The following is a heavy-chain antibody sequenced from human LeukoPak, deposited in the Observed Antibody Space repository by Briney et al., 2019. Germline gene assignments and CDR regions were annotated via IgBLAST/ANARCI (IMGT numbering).Heavy chain of an antibody. D-gene: IGHD5-24*01. CDR1: GYTFTGYY. CDR3: ARRSRDGYNRFDY. Sequence: GASVKVSCKASGYTFTGYYMHWVRRAPGQGLEWMGWINPNSGGTNYAQKFQGRVTMTRDTSISTAYMELSSLRSEDTAVYYCARRSRDGYNRFDYWGQGTLVTVSS. J-gene: IGHJ4*02. CDR2: INPNSGGT. V-gene: IGHV1-2*02.